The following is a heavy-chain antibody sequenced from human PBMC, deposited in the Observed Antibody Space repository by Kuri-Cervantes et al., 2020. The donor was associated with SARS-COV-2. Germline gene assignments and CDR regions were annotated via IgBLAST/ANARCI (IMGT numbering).Heavy chain of an antibody. CDR1: CITLSSYA. Sequence: GESLKIHCAASCITLSSYAMHWVPQAPGKGLEWVAVISYDGSNKYYADSVKGRFTISRDNSKNTLYLQMNSLRAEDTAVYYCARDYYDSSGYFISGLWFDPWGQGTLVTVSS. CDR3: ARDYYDSSGYFISGLWFDP. D-gene: IGHD3-22*01. V-gene: IGHV3-30-3*01. J-gene: IGHJ5*02. CDR2: ISYDGSNK.